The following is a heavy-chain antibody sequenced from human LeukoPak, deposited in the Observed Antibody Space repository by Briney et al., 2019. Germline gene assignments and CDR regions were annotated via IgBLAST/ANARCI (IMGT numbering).Heavy chain of an antibody. CDR3: ARVAQDRSLRY. CDR1: GFTFSSYS. D-gene: IGHD2-15*01. V-gene: IGHV3-48*01. Sequence: GGSLRLSCAASGFTFSSYSMNWVRQAPGKGLEWVSYISSSSSTIYYADSVKGRFTISRDNAKNSLYLQMNSLRAGDTAVYYCARVAQDRSLRYWGQGTLVTVSS. CDR2: ISSSSSTI. J-gene: IGHJ4*02.